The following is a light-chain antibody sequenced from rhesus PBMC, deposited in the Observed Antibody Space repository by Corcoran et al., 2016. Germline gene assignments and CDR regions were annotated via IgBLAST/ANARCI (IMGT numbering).Light chain of an antibody. CDR3: QQFTDWPLT. CDR2: GES. CDR1: ETVRTN. V-gene: IGKV3-42*03. J-gene: IGKJ4*01. Sequence: EIVMTQSPDTLTLSPGERANLPCRASETVRTNIAWYHQKPGQPPRLPIYGESHRATGIPDRISGSGSGTDFTLTLSSLAPEDFAVYYWQQFTDWPLTFVGGTKVEI.